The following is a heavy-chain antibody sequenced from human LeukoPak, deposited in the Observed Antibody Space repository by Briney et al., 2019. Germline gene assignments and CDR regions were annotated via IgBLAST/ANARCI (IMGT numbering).Heavy chain of an antibody. Sequence: GGSLRLSCAASGLTFSTYEMSWVRQPPGKGLEWVSYISSSGSTIFYSDSVKGRFTISRDNAKNSLYLQMNSLRAEDTAVYYCAELGITMIGGVWGKGTTVTISS. CDR1: GLTFSTYE. J-gene: IGHJ6*04. CDR2: ISSSGSTI. V-gene: IGHV3-48*03. D-gene: IGHD3-10*02. CDR3: AELGITMIGGV.